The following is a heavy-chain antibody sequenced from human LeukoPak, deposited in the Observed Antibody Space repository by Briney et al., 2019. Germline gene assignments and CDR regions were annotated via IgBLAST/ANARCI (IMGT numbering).Heavy chain of an antibody. CDR1: GFTFSSYS. J-gene: IGHJ4*02. Sequence: GGSLRLSCAASGFTFSSYSMNWVRQAPGKGLEWVSYISSGGSSVYYADSVKGRFTISRDNSKNTLYLQMNSLRAEDTAVYYCARGKTPAVTTPFDYWGQGTLVTVSS. V-gene: IGHV3-48*01. CDR2: ISSGGSSV. CDR3: ARGKTPAVTTPFDY. D-gene: IGHD4-17*01.